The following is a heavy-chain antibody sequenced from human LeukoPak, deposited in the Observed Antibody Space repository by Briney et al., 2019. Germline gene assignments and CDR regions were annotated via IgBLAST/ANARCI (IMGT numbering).Heavy chain of an antibody. D-gene: IGHD3-9*01. CDR1: GFRISSYA. V-gene: IGHV3-48*01. Sequence: GGSLRLSCAASGFRISSYAMSWVRQAPGKGLEWVSYISSSSTIYYADSVKGRFTISRDNAKNSLYLQMNSLRAEDTAVYYCAKEDWLSLAFDYWGQGTLVTVSS. CDR3: AKEDWLSLAFDY. CDR2: ISSSSTI. J-gene: IGHJ4*02.